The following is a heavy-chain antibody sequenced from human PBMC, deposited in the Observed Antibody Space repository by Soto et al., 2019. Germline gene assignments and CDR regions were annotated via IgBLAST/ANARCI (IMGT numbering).Heavy chain of an antibody. J-gene: IGHJ6*03. D-gene: IGHD3-10*01. CDR2: IYWDDDK. CDR3: AHKLGVRGVNYYYYYMDV. V-gene: IGHV2-5*02. CDR1: GFSLSTSGVG. Sequence: QITLKESGPTLVKPTQTLTLTCTFSGFSLSTSGVGVGWIRQPPGKALEWLALIYWDDDKRYSPSLKSRLTITKDTSKNQVVLTMTNMDPVDTATYYCAHKLGVRGVNYYYYYMDVWGKGTTVTVSS.